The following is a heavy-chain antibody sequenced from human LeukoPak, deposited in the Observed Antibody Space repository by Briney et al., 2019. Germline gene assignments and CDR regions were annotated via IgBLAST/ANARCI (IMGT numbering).Heavy chain of an antibody. J-gene: IGHJ5*02. V-gene: IGHV1-46*01. CDR2: INPSGGRR. Sequence: ASVTVSFKASGYTFTSYYMHWVGQAPGQGGEWMGLINPSGGRRSYTQKFQGRVTMTRDTSTSTLYMELTSLRSEDTTVYYCARDRRRNCSGGSCYLNWFYPWGQGALVTVSS. D-gene: IGHD2-15*01. CDR1: GYTFTSYY. CDR3: ARDRRRNCSGGSCYLNWFYP.